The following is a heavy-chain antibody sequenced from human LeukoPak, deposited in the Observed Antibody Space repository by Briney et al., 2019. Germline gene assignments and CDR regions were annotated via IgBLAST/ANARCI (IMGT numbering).Heavy chain of an antibody. CDR2: INPNSGGT. CDR1: GYTFTGYY. V-gene: IGHV1-2*02. J-gene: IGHJ5*02. CDR3: ARWYSSGPNWFDP. D-gene: IGHD6-19*01. Sequence: ASVKVSCKASGYTFTGYYMHWVRQAPGQGLECMGWINPNSGGTNYAQKFQGRVTMTRDTSISTAYMELSRLRSDDTAVYYCARWYSSGPNWFDPWGQGTLVTVSS.